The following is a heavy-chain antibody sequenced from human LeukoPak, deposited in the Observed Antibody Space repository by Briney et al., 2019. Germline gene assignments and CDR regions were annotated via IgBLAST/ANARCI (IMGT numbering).Heavy chain of an antibody. V-gene: IGHV4-4*02. CDR3: ARDGGKDYYGSGSYYPKWFDP. J-gene: IGHJ5*02. D-gene: IGHD3-10*01. Sequence: LSLTCAVSGDSISSSHWWSWVRQPPGKGLEWIGEIYHSGSTNYNPSLKSRITISVDKSKNHFSLNLSSVTAADTAMYYCARDGGKDYYGSGSYYPKWFDPWGQGTLVTVSS. CDR1: GDSISSSHW. CDR2: IYHSGST.